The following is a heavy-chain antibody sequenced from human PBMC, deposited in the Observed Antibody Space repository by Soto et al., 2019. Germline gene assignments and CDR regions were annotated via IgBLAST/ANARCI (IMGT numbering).Heavy chain of an antibody. CDR1: GFTFSSYA. Sequence: GGSLRLSCAASGFTFSSYAMSWVRQAPGKGLEWVSAISGSGGSTYYADSVKGRFTISRDNSKNTLYLQMNSLRAEDTAVYYCAKGARRYIAAAGTIDYWGQGTLVTVSS. V-gene: IGHV3-23*01. CDR3: AKGARRYIAAAGTIDY. J-gene: IGHJ4*02. CDR2: ISGSGGST. D-gene: IGHD6-13*01.